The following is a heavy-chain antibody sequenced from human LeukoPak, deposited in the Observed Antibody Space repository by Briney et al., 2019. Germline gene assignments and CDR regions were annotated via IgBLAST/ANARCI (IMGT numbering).Heavy chain of an antibody. J-gene: IGHJ5*02. CDR1: GYTFADYY. CDR2: MNPNSGDT. D-gene: IGHD3-9*01. V-gene: IGHV1-2*02. CDR3: AKDPFDQMPPENWLDP. Sequence: ASVKVSCKASGYTFADYYIHWVRQAPGQGLEWVGWMNPNSGDTNYARSFQGRVTMTRDTPISTAYMELSGLRFDDTAVYYCAKDPFDQMPPENWLDPWGQGTLVTVSS.